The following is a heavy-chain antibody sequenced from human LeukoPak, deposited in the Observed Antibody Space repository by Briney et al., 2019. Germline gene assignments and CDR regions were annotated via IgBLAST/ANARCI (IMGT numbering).Heavy chain of an antibody. CDR3: ARACITMVRGVITDAFDI. V-gene: IGHV4-4*07. J-gene: IGHJ3*02. D-gene: IGHD3-10*01. CDR2: IYTSGST. Sequence: SETLSLTCTVSGGSISSYYWSWIRQPAGKGLEGIGRIYTSGSTNYNPSLKSRVTISVDTSKNQFSLKLSSVTAADTAVYYCARACITMVRGVITDAFDIWGQGTMVTVSS. CDR1: GGSISSYY.